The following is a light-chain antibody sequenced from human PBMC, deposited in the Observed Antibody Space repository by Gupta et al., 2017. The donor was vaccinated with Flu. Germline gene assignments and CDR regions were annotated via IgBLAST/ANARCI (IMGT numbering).Light chain of an antibody. J-gene: IGLJ3*02. CDR2: EAS. Sequence: GQSITISCIGSNGDIGSYYLVSWYQQRPGKAPKLLIYEASERPSGISDRFSASKSGSTASLTISGLQADDEADYYCSSYAGGDTWVFGGGTKLTVL. CDR1: NGDIGSYYL. CDR3: SSYAGGDTWV. V-gene: IGLV2-23*01.